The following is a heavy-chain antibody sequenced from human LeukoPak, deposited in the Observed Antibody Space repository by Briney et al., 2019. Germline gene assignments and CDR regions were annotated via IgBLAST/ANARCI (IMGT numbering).Heavy chain of an antibody. CDR2: INHSGST. V-gene: IGHV4-34*01. J-gene: IGHJ5*02. D-gene: IGHD5-12*01. CDR3: ARGSYSGYGFPDIPRYNWFDP. CDR1: GWSFSGYY. Sequence: PSETLSLTCAVYGWSFSGYYWSWIRQPPGKGLEWIGEINHSGSTNYNPSLKSRVTISVDTSKNQFSLKLSSVTAADTAVYYCARGSYSGYGFPDIPRYNWFDPWGQGTLVTVSS.